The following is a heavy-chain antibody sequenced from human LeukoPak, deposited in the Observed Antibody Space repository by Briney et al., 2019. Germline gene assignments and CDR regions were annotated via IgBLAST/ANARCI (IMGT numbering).Heavy chain of an antibody. CDR2: IYPDDSDT. V-gene: IGHV5-51*01. Sequence: GESLKISCNGSGYXFTTYWIAWVRQMPGKGLEWMGTIYPDDSDTRYSPSFEGQVTISADKSISTAYLQWSSLKASDTAMYYCARVFDILTGYYIRAFDYWGQGTLVTVSS. CDR1: GYXFTTYW. J-gene: IGHJ4*02. CDR3: ARVFDILTGYYIRAFDY. D-gene: IGHD3-9*01.